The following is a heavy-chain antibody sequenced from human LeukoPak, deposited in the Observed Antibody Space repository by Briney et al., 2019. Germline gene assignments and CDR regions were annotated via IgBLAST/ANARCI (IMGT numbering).Heavy chain of an antibody. CDR3: ARGGPIHYYDSSGYYHDAFDI. D-gene: IGHD3-22*01. J-gene: IGHJ3*02. CDR1: GGTFSSYA. V-gene: IGHV1-69*05. Sequence: ASVKVSCKASGGTFSSYAISWVRQAPGQGLEWMGGIIPIFGTANYAQKFQGRVTITTDESTSTAYMELSSLRSEDTAVYYCARGGPIHYYDSSGYYHDAFDIWGQGTMVTVSS. CDR2: IIPIFGTA.